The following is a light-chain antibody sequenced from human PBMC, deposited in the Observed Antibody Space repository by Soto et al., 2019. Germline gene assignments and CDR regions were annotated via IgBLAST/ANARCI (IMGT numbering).Light chain of an antibody. Sequence: DIQLTQSPSFLSASVGDRVTITYRASQGISSDFAWYQQQPGKAPKLLMYTASTLQSGVPSRFSGSGSGTEITLTISSLQPEDSATYYCQQAHSYPLTFGGGTKVEIK. CDR1: QGISSD. J-gene: IGKJ4*01. CDR3: QQAHSYPLT. V-gene: IGKV1-9*01. CDR2: TAS.